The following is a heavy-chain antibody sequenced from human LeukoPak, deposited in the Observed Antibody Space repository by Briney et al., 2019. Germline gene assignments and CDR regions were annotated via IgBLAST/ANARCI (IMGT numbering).Heavy chain of an antibody. CDR1: GFTFTIDS. V-gene: IGHV3-30-3*01. J-gene: IGHJ6*02. CDR3: ARDEKYGDYGMEV. D-gene: IGHD4-17*01. Sequence: PGRSLRFSCAASGFTFTIDSMHWVRQAPGKGLEWVALISDDGSNKNYADSGKGRFTISRDNSKNTLYLQMNSLRAEDTAVYYCARDEKYGDYGMEVWGQGTTVIDSS. CDR2: ISDDGSNK.